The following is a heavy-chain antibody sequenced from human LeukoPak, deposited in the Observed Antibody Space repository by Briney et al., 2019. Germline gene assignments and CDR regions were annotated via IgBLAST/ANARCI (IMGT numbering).Heavy chain of an antibody. D-gene: IGHD5/OR15-5a*01. CDR3: AKARGSSVYEQFDY. J-gene: IGHJ4*02. Sequence: TGGSLRLSCAASGFAFSTYAMTWVRQAPEKGLQWVSIISTSGRATYYADSVEGRFTISRDNSKNTLYLQMNSLRADATAVYYCAKARGSSVYEQFDYWGQGTQVTVSP. V-gene: IGHV3-23*01. CDR1: GFAFSTYA. CDR2: ISTSGRAT.